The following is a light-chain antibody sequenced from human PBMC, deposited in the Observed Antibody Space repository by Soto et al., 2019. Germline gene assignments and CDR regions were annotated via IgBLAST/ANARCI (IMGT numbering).Light chain of an antibody. CDR3: QHRSSWPLT. CDR1: QSVTSY. Sequence: EIVLTQSPATLSLSPGERATLSCRASQSVTSYLAWYQQKPGQAPRLLIYDASNRAAGIPARFSGSGSGTYFTLTNSSLEPEDFAVYYCQHRSSWPLTFGGGTKVEIK. CDR2: DAS. V-gene: IGKV3-11*01. J-gene: IGKJ4*02.